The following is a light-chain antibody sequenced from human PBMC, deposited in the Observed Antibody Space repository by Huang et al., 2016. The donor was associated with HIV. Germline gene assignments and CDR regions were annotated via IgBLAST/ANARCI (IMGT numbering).Light chain of an antibody. CDR3: QQANSFPLIT. CDR1: QGISSS. Sequence: DIQMTQSPSLVSASVGDRVTITCRASQGISSSVAWYQQKPGKAPKLLIYAASILQNGVPSRFSGSGSGTDFTLTITGLHPEDFATYYCQQANSFPLITFGQGTRLEIK. V-gene: IGKV1-12*01. CDR2: AAS. J-gene: IGKJ5*01.